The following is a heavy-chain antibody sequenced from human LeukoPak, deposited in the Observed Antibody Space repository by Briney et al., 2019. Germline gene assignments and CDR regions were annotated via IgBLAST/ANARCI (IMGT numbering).Heavy chain of an antibody. CDR2: IYYSGST. CDR3: ARETPRGYSYGPYGMDV. D-gene: IGHD5-18*01. J-gene: IGHJ6*02. Sequence: PSETLSLTCPVSGGSISSYYWRWIRQPPGKGLESIGYIYYSGSTNYNPSLKSRVTISVDTSKNQFSLKLSSVTAADTAVYYCARETPRGYSYGPYGMDVWGQGTTVTVSS. V-gene: IGHV4-59*01. CDR1: GGSISSYY.